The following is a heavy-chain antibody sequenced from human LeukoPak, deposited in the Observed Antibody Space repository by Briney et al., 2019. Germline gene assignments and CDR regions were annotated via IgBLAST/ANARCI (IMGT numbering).Heavy chain of an antibody. CDR2: IYSGGNT. D-gene: IGHD5-24*01. CDR3: ARDRDGYNAIDY. V-gene: IGHV3-66*01. Sequence: PGGSLRLSCAASGFTFSSYWMHWVRQAPGKGLEWVSVIYSGGNTYYADSVKGRFTISRDNSKNTLYLQMNSLRAEDTAVYYCARDRDGYNAIDYWGQGTLVTVSS. J-gene: IGHJ4*02. CDR1: GFTFSSYW.